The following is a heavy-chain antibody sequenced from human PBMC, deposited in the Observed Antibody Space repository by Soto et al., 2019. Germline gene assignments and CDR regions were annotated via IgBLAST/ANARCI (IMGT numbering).Heavy chain of an antibody. CDR3: AKASGQRFGEPNFDY. D-gene: IGHD3-10*01. V-gene: IGHV3-23*01. Sequence: EVQLLESRGGLVQPGGSLRLSCAASGFTFSSYAMSWVRQAPGKGLEWVSAISGSGGSTYYADSVKGRFTISRDNSKNTLYLQMNSLRAEDTAVYYCAKASGQRFGEPNFDYWGQGTLVTVSS. CDR1: GFTFSSYA. CDR2: ISGSGGST. J-gene: IGHJ4*02.